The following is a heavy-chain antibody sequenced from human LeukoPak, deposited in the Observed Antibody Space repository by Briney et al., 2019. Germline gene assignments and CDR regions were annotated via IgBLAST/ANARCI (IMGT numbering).Heavy chain of an antibody. D-gene: IGHD3-22*01. CDR1: GFTFSDYY. Sequence: GGSLRLSCAASGFTFSDYYMSWIRQAPGKGLEWVSYISSSGSTIYYADAVKGRFTISRDNAKNSLYLQMNSLRAADTAVYYCARDRYESSGRRFDYWGQGILVTVST. CDR2: ISSSGSTI. J-gene: IGHJ4*02. V-gene: IGHV3-11*01. CDR3: ARDRYESSGRRFDY.